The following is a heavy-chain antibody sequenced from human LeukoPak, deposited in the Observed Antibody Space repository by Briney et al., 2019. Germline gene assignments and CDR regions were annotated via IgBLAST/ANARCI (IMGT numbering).Heavy chain of an antibody. CDR1: GYTFTSYG. Sequence: ASVKVSCKASGYTFTSYGISWVRQAPGQGLEWMGWISAYNGNTNYAQKLQGRVIMTTDTSTSTAYMELRSLRSDDTAVYYCAREVYYYDSSGYRMINYWGQGTLVTVSS. CDR2: ISAYNGNT. CDR3: AREVYYYDSSGYRMINY. J-gene: IGHJ4*02. D-gene: IGHD3-22*01. V-gene: IGHV1-18*01.